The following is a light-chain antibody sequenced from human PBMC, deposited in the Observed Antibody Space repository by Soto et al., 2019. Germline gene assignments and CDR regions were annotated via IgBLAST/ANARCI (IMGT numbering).Light chain of an antibody. CDR2: GAS. CDR3: QQHGSAPRT. Sequence: EIVMTQSPATLSVSPGERATLSCSASQSVGSNFLAWYQQKPGQAPRLLIYGASNRATGIPDRFSGGGSGTDFTLTISRLEPEDFAVYYCQQHGSAPRTFGQGTKVDIK. J-gene: IGKJ1*01. V-gene: IGKV3-20*01. CDR1: QSVGSNF.